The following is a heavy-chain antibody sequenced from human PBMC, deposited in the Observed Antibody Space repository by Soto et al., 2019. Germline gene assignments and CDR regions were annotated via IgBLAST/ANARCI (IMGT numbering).Heavy chain of an antibody. Sequence: HGTLKESGPVLVKPTETLTLTCTVSGFSLSNGKVGVSWIRQPPGKALEWLAHIFSNDEKSYRTSLKSRLTTSEDTSKSQVVLTMTNVDPVDTATYYCARILFGRSVAGGYFYMDVWGKGTTVTVSS. CDR3: ARILFGRSVAGGYFYMDV. CDR2: IFSNDEK. V-gene: IGHV2-26*01. D-gene: IGHD6-19*01. CDR1: GFSLSNGKVG. J-gene: IGHJ6*03.